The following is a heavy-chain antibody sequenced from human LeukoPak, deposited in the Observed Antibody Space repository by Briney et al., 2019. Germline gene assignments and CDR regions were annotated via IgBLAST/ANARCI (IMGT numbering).Heavy chain of an antibody. J-gene: IGHJ4*02. CDR3: ARRKVRGTGDY. CDR2: VSGNGGSS. D-gene: IGHD1-1*01. CDR1: GFTFSSYG. V-gene: IGHV3-23*01. Sequence: GGSLRLSCAASGFTFSSYGMSWVRQAPGKGLEWVSAVSGNGGSSFYADSVKGRFTISRDNSKNTLFLQVDSLRAEDSAIYYCARRKVRGTGDYWGQGTQVTVSS.